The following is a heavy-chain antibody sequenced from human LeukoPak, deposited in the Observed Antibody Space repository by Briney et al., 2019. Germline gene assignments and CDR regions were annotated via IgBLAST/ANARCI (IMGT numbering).Heavy chain of an antibody. D-gene: IGHD6-19*01. J-gene: IGHJ3*02. CDR3: ARDAPGYSSGWYGSAFDI. CDR2: IYSGGST. V-gene: IGHV3-53*01. Sequence: GGSLRLSCAASGFTVSSNYMSWVRQAPGKGLEWVSVIYSGGSTYYADSVKGRFTISRDNSKNTLYLQMNSLRAEDTAVYYCARDAPGYSSGWYGSAFDIWGQGTVVTVSS. CDR1: GFTVSSNY.